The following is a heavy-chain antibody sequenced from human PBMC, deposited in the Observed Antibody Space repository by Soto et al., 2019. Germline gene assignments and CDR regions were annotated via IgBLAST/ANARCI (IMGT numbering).Heavy chain of an antibody. CDR1: GFTFSSYA. V-gene: IGHV3-23*01. D-gene: IGHD2-15*01. Sequence: GGSLRLSCAASGFTFSSYAMSWVRQAPGKGLEWVSAISGSGGSTYYADSVKGRFTISRDNSKNTLYLQMNSLRAEDTAVYYCAKDELGYCSGGSCDYFDYWGQGTLVTVSS. CDR2: ISGSGGST. CDR3: AKDELGYCSGGSCDYFDY. J-gene: IGHJ4*02.